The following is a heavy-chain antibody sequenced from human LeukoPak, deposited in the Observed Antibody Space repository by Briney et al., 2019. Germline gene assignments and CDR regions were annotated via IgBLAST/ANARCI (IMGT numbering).Heavy chain of an antibody. D-gene: IGHD1-26*01. CDR3: ASGGGTYGRYVY. Sequence: GGSLRLSCAVSGFTLRNYWMTWVRQAPGKGLEWVANIKQDGSEKYYVDSVKGRFTISRDNAKNSLYLQMNSLRAEDTAVYYCASGGGTYGRYVYWGQGTLVTVSS. CDR2: IKQDGSEK. V-gene: IGHV3-7*01. CDR1: GFTLRNYW. J-gene: IGHJ4*02.